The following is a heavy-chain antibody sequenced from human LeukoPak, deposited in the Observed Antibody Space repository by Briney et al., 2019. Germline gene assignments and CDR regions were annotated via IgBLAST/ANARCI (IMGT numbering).Heavy chain of an antibody. D-gene: IGHD2-15*01. J-gene: IGHJ4*02. CDR2: IWHDGSEK. CDR1: GFTFSSYG. Sequence: GGSLRLSCAASGFTFSSYGMHWVRQAPGKGLEWVAVIWHDGSEKYYGDSVKGRFTISRDNSKNTLYLQMNSLRAEDTAVYHCARDRDCSGGSCYGILDYWGQGTLVTVSS. CDR3: ARDRDCSGGSCYGILDY. V-gene: IGHV3-33*01.